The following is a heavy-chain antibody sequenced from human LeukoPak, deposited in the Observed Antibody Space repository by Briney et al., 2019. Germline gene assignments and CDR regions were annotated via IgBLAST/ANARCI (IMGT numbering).Heavy chain of an antibody. CDR3: ARDFARRTSTAGEDY. D-gene: IGHD3-10*01. CDR1: GGSISSYY. J-gene: IGHJ4*02. Sequence: PETLSLTCTVSGGSISSYYWSWIRQPPGKGLEWIGYIYYSGSTNYNPSLKSRVTISVDTSKNQFSLKLSSVTAADTAVYYCARDFARRTSTAGEDYWGQGTLVTVSS. CDR2: IYYSGST. V-gene: IGHV4-59*12.